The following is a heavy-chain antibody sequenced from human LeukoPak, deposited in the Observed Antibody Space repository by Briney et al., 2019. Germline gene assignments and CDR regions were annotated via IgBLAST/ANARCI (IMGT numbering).Heavy chain of an antibody. D-gene: IGHD3-10*01. J-gene: IGHJ6*03. V-gene: IGHV4-38-2*02. CDR3: ARRVGRWFGERAYYYNYMDV. CDR2: INHRGST. Sequence: SETLSLTCTVSGYSISSGYYWSWIRQPPGKGLEWIGEINHRGSTKYNTSLKSRVTISVDTSKNQFSLKLSSVTAADTAVYYCARRVGRWFGERAYYYNYMDVWGKGTTVTISS. CDR1: GYSISSGYY.